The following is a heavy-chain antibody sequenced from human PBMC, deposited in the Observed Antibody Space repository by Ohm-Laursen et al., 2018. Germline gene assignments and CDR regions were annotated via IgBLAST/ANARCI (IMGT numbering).Heavy chain of an antibody. CDR1: GFTLRDHG. Sequence: LSLTCAASGFTLRDHGMHWVRQAPGKGLEWVAVISYDGSNKYYADSVEGRFTISRDNSKNTLYLQMNSLRAEDTAVYYCARTFRDYYYYGMDVWGQGTTVTVSS. D-gene: IGHD3-10*01. J-gene: IGHJ6*02. CDR3: ARTFRDYYYYGMDV. V-gene: IGHV3-30*03. CDR2: ISYDGSNK.